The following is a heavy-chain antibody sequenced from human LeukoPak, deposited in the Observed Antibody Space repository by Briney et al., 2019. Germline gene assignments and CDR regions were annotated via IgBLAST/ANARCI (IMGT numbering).Heavy chain of an antibody. J-gene: IGHJ4*02. Sequence: GGSLRLSCAASGFTFSDYYMSWIRQAPGKGLEWVSYIDISGTTIYYTHSVEGRFTISRDNAKNSLYLQINSLRAEDTAFYHCARRKHSSGWSPNEYYFDYWGQGTLVTVSS. CDR2: IDISGTTI. D-gene: IGHD6-13*01. CDR1: GFTFSDYY. V-gene: IGHV3-11*01. CDR3: ARRKHSSGWSPNEYYFDY.